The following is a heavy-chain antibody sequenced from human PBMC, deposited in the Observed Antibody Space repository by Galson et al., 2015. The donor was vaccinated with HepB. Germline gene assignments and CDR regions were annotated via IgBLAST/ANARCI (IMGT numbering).Heavy chain of an antibody. V-gene: IGHV3-74*01. D-gene: IGHD4-23*01. CDR1: GFTFSSYW. J-gene: IGHJ5*02. CDR2: INSDGSST. Sequence: SLRLSCEASGFTFSSYWMHWVRQAPGKGLVWVSRINSDGSSTSYADSVKGRFTITRDNAKYTLYLQMNSLRAEDTAVYYCARDKEEGPGGWFDPWGQGTLVTVSS. CDR3: ARDKEEGPGGWFDP.